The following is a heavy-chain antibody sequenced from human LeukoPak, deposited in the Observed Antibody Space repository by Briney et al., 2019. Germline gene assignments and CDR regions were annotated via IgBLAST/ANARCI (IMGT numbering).Heavy chain of an antibody. V-gene: IGHV1-18*01. CDR2: ISTYNGST. CDR3: ARDLASYCSSTSCFLSDY. CDR1: GYTFTNYG. J-gene: IGHJ4*02. D-gene: IGHD2-2*01. Sequence: VKVSCKASGYTFTNYGISWVRQAPGQGREWMGWISTYNGSTNYAQKLQGRVTMTTDTSTSTAYMELRSLRSDDTAVYYCARDLASYCSSTSCFLSDYWGQGTLVTVSS.